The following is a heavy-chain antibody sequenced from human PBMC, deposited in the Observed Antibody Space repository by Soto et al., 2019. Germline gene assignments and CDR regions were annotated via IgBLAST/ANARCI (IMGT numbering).Heavy chain of an antibody. CDR2: INHSGST. J-gene: IGHJ5*02. CDR1: GGSFSGYY. V-gene: IGHV4-34*01. D-gene: IGHD3-10*01. CDR3: VIGAKNFYYGSGSYSHWFDP. Sequence: PSETLSLTCAVYGGSFSGYYWSWIRQPPGKGLEWIGEINHSGSTNYNPSLKSRVTISVDTSKNQFSLKLSSVTAVDTAVYYCVIGAKNFYYGSGSYSHWFDPWGQGTLVTVSS.